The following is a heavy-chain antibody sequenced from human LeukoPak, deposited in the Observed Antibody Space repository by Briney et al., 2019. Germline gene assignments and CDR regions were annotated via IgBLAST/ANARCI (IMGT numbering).Heavy chain of an antibody. J-gene: IGHJ4*02. Sequence: GGSLRLSCAASGFTVSSNYMSWVRQAPGKGLEWVSVIYSGGSTYYADSVKGRFTISRDNSKNTLYLQMNSLRAEDTAVYYCARVQASSGWLSYYFDYWGQGTLVTVSS. V-gene: IGHV3-53*01. CDR3: ARVQASSGWLSYYFDY. CDR1: GFTVSSNY. CDR2: IYSGGST. D-gene: IGHD6-19*01.